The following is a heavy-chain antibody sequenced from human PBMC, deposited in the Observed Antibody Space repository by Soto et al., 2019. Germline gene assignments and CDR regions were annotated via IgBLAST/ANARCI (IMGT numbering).Heavy chain of an antibody. CDR2: ISGSGGST. CDR1: GLTFSSYA. J-gene: IGHJ4*02. D-gene: IGHD6-13*01. V-gene: IGHV3-23*01. CDR3: AKVSSSWYAGFFDL. Sequence: PGGSLRLSCAASGLTFSSYAMSWVRQAPGKGLEWVSAISGSGGSTYYADSVKGRFTISRDNSKNTLYLQMNSLRAEDTAVYYCAKVSSSWYAGFFDLWGQGTLVTVSS.